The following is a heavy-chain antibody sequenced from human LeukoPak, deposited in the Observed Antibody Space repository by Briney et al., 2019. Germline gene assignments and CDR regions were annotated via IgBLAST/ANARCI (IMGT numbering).Heavy chain of an antibody. CDR1: GYTFTSYS. CDR3: GRVVTGYYRLDP. Sequence: ASVKVSCKASGYTFTSYSLSWVRQAPGQGLEWMGWVSTTNDKANYAQKLQGRVTMTTDTSTSTAYMELRSLSSDDTAVYYCGRVVTGYYRLDPWGLGTLVTVSS. V-gene: IGHV1-18*01. CDR2: VSTTNDKA. D-gene: IGHD3-9*01. J-gene: IGHJ5*02.